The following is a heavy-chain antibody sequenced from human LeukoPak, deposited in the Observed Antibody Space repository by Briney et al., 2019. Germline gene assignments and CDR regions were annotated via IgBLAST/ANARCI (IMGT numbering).Heavy chain of an antibody. J-gene: IGHJ4*02. CDR3: ARGPPNWGYDY. D-gene: IGHD7-27*01. CDR1: GGNFISYA. V-gene: IGHV1-8*02. CDR2: MSPNSGDT. Sequence: ASVKVSCKASGGNFISYAISWVRQAPGQRPERMGWMSPNSGDTGYAQKFQDRVTMTRNTSISTAYMELSSLRSDDTAVYYCARGPPNWGYDYWGPGTLVTVSS.